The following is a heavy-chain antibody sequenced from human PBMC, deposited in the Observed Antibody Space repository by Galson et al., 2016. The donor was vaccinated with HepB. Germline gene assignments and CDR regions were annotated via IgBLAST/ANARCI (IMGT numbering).Heavy chain of an antibody. D-gene: IGHD3-10*01. CDR1: GFTFSSYG. Sequence: SLRLSCAASGFTFSSYGVHWVRQAPGKGLEWVAVISHDGSNTYYADSVKGRFTISRDNSKNTLYLQMNSLRAEDTAVYYCAKDALITMVRGVIMSYFDYWGQGTLVTVSS. J-gene: IGHJ4*02. V-gene: IGHV3-30*18. CDR3: AKDALITMVRGVIMSYFDY. CDR2: ISHDGSNT.